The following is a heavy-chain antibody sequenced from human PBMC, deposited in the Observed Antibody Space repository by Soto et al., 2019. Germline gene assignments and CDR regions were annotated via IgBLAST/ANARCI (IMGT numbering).Heavy chain of an antibody. V-gene: IGHV1-18*01. Sequence: GASVKVSCKASGYTFTSYGISWVRQAPGQGLEWMGWISAYNGNTNYAQKLQGRVTMTRDTSTSTVYMELSSLRSEDTAVYYCARGRRPAARPAPGLFAPWGQGTLVTVSS. J-gene: IGHJ5*02. CDR1: GYTFTSYG. CDR3: ARGRRPAARPAPGLFAP. CDR2: ISAYNGNT. D-gene: IGHD6-6*01.